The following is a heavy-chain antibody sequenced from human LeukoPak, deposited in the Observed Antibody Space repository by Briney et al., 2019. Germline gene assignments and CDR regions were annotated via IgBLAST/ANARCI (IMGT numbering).Heavy chain of an antibody. CDR3: AKDQSSGWGNYFDY. J-gene: IGHJ4*02. CDR1: GFTFSSYA. V-gene: IGHV3-23*01. D-gene: IGHD6-19*01. Sequence: GGSLRLSCAASGFTFSSYAMSWVRQAPGKGLKWVSAISGSGGSTYYADSVKGRFTISRDNSKNTLYLQMNSLRAEDTAVYYCAKDQSSGWGNYFDYWGQGTLVTVSS. CDR2: ISGSGGST.